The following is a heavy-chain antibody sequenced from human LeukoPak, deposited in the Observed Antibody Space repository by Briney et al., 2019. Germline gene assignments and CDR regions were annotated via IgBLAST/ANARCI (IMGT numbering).Heavy chain of an antibody. V-gene: IGHV4-4*07. CDR3: ARGHLGLSP. CDR1: AYFNNSYY. D-gene: IGHD3-10*01. J-gene: IGHJ5*02. Sequence: SETLSLTCTASAYFNNSYYWNRVRQSAGKGLEWIGRNFSSGLTKYNPSLTGRVTISVDTAMDQISLKLNSVTAADTAVYYCARGHLGLSPWGQGTLVTVSS. CDR2: NFSSGLT.